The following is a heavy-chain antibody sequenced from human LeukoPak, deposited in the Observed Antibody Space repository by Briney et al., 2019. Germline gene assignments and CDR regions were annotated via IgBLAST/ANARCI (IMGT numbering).Heavy chain of an antibody. CDR3: ARGDRTLFGVVTSKRHYYYYYMDV. CDR2: IYTSGST. Sequence: SETLSLTCTVSGGSISSGSYYWSWIRRPAGKGLEWIGRIYTSGSTNYNPSLKSRVTISVDTSKNQFSLKLSSVTAADTAVYYCARGDRTLFGVVTSKRHYYYYYMDVWGKGTMVTVSS. V-gene: IGHV4-61*02. J-gene: IGHJ6*03. D-gene: IGHD3-3*01. CDR1: GGSISSGSYY.